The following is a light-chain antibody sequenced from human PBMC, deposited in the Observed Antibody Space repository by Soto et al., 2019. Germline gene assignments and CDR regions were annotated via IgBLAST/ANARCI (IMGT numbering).Light chain of an antibody. CDR1: SSNIGSNY. V-gene: IGLV1-47*01. CDR3: AAWDDSRSGL. CDR2: RNN. J-gene: IGLJ2*01. Sequence: SVLTQPPSASGTPGQRVTISCSGSSSNIGSNYVYWYQQLPGTAPNLLLYRNNQRPSGVPDRFSGSKSGTSASLAISGLRSEDEADYYCAAWDDSRSGLFGGGTKLTVL.